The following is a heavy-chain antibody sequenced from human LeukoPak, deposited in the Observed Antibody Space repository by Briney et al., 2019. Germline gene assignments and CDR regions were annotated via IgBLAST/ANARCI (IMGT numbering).Heavy chain of an antibody. CDR3: AKWGDYDILTGYYDSDY. J-gene: IGHJ4*02. CDR2: IVGSGSNT. V-gene: IGHV3-23*01. Sequence: GGSLRLSCAASGFTFSSYAMSWVRQAPGKGLEWVSAIVGSGSNTYHADSVKGRFTISRDNPKNTLYLQMNSLRAEDTAVYYCAKWGDYDILTGYYDSDYWGQGTLVTVSS. CDR1: GFTFSSYA. D-gene: IGHD3-9*01.